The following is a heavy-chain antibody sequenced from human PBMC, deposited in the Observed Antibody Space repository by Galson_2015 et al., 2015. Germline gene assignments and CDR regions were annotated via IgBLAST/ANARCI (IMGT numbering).Heavy chain of an antibody. CDR1: GGSISSSGYY. CDR3: ARVSDAVNWFDP. J-gene: IGHJ5*02. CDR2: IYYSGST. V-gene: IGHV4-31*03. Sequence: TLSLTCPVSGGSISSSGYYWSWLRQHPGKGLEWIGYIYYSGSTYYNPSLKSRVTISVDTSKNQFSLKLSSMTAADTAVYYCARVSDAVNWFDPWGQGTLVTVSS.